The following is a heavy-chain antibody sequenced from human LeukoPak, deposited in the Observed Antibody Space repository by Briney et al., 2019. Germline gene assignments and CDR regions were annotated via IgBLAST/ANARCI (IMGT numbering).Heavy chain of an antibody. Sequence: GGSLRLSCAVSGFTFSGYAVSWVRQAPGKGLEWVSSISSSSSYIYYADSVKGRFTISRDNAKNSLYLQMNSLRAEDTAVYYCARDVGLLWFGELFGAFDIWGQGTMVTVSS. D-gene: IGHD3-10*01. CDR3: ARDVGLLWFGELFGAFDI. J-gene: IGHJ3*02. CDR2: ISSSSSYI. CDR1: GFTFSGYA. V-gene: IGHV3-21*01.